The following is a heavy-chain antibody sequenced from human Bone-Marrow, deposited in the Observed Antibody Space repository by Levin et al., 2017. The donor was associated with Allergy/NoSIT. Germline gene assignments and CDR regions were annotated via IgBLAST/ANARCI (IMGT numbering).Heavy chain of an antibody. D-gene: IGHD2-2*01. J-gene: IGHJ4*02. CDR1: GGSISSSSYY. CDR3: ASVVPAAGAPYYFDS. Sequence: PSETLSLTCTVSGGSISSSSYYWGWVCQPPGKGLEWIGSIDDSGSTYYNPSLKSRLTMSIDTSKNQFSLKLSSVTAADTAVYYCASVVPAAGAPYYFDSWGQGILVTVSS. V-gene: IGHV4-39*01. CDR2: IDDSGST.